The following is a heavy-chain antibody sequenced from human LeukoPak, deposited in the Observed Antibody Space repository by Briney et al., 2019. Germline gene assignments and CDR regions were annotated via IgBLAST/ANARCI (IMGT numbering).Heavy chain of an antibody. CDR3: ARTRTLPIAGGFDT. V-gene: IGHV3-74*01. CDR1: GFTFSSYW. Sequence: GGSLRLSCAASGFTFSSYWMHWVRQGPGKGLVWVSRISTDGSSTDYADSVKGRFTISRENAKNTLYLQMNSLRAEDTAVYYCARTRTLPIAGGFDTWGQGSLVAVSS. J-gene: IGHJ5*02. CDR2: ISTDGSST. D-gene: IGHD3-16*01.